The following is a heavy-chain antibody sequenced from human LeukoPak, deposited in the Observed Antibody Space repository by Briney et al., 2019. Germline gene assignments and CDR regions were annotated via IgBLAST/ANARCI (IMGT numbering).Heavy chain of an antibody. J-gene: IGHJ5*02. CDR3: AKDLYDYSPKGQNWFDP. Sequence: GGSLRLSCAASGFTFSSYGMHWVRQAPGKGLEWVAFIRYDGSNKYYADSVKGRFTISRDNSKNTLYLQMNSLRAEDTAVYYCAKDLYDYSPKGQNWFDPWGQGTLVTVSS. V-gene: IGHV3-30*02. D-gene: IGHD5-12*01. CDR1: GFTFSSYG. CDR2: IRYDGSNK.